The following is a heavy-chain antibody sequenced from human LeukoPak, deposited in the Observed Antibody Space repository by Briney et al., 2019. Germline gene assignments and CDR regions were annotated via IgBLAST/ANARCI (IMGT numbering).Heavy chain of an antibody. CDR3: AVDYDYVWGSYRSLDY. V-gene: IGHV4-34*01. CDR1: GGSFSGYY. Sequence: SETLSLTCAVYGGSFSGYYWSWIRQPPGKGLEWIGETNYSGSTNYNPSLKSRVTISVDTSKNQFSLKLSSVTAADTAVYYCAVDYDYVWGSYRSLDYWGQGTLVTVSS. J-gene: IGHJ4*02. D-gene: IGHD3-16*02. CDR2: TNYSGST.